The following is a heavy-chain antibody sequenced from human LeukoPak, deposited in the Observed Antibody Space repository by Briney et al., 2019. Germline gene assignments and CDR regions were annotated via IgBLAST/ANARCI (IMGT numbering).Heavy chain of an antibody. CDR3: ATDGAGFDT. J-gene: IGHJ5*02. V-gene: IGHV3-11*01. CDR2: INIGCTNT. Sequence: IPGGSLRLSCAASGFTFNDYYMSWIRQAPGKGLEWLSYINIGCTNTHYADSVKGRFTISRDNAKKSLYLEMNNLRAEDTAVYYCATDGAGFDTWGQGVLVTVSS. CDR1: GFTFNDYY.